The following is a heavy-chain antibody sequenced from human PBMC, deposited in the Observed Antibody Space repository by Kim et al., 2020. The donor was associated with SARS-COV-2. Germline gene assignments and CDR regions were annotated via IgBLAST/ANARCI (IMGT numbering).Heavy chain of an antibody. J-gene: IGHJ4*02. V-gene: IGHV3-30*07. D-gene: IGHD3-22*01. Sequence: VQGLFTISQENSKNTLYLQMNSLRAEDTAVYYCASARTYYYDSSGYYQLDYWGQGTLVTVSS. CDR3: ASARTYYYDSSGYYQLDY.